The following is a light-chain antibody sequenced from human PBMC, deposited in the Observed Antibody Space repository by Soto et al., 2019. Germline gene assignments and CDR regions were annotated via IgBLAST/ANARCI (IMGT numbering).Light chain of an antibody. Sequence: ESVLTQSPGTLSLSPGERAALSCRASQSVSSSYLAWYQQKSGQAPRLLIYAASTRATGIPDRFSGSGSGTDFTLTISRLEPEDFAVYYCQQYEKWPWTFGQGTKVEIK. V-gene: IGKV3-20*01. J-gene: IGKJ1*01. CDR1: QSVSSSY. CDR3: QQYEKWPWT. CDR2: AAS.